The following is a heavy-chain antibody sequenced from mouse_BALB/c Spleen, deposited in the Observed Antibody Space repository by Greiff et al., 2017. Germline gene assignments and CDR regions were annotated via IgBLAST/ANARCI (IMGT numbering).Heavy chain of an antibody. CDR3: ALYDGYPREYYYAMDY. J-gene: IGHJ4*01. CDR2: INPSNGRT. Sequence: QVQLQQPGAELVKPGASVKLSCKASGYTFTSYWMHWVKQRPGQGLEWIGEINPSNGRTNYNEKFKSKATLTVDKSSSPAYMQLSCLTSEDSAVYYCALYDGYPREYYYAMDYWGQGTSVTVSS. V-gene: IGHV1S81*02. CDR1: GYTFTSYW. D-gene: IGHD2-3*01.